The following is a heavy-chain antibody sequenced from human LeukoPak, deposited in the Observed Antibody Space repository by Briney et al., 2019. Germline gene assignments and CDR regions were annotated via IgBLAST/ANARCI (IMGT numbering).Heavy chain of an antibody. D-gene: IGHD5-18*01. CDR3: ARDTWAPDTAFYYMDV. V-gene: IGHV4-39*07. CDR2: GDYSGGT. Sequence: PSETLSLTCTVSGDSFTSVTDYWAWIRQPPGKGLEWIASGDYSGGTYYNPSLESRVAISADMSKNQISLKLTSVTGADTAVYYCARDTWAPDTAFYYMDVWGKGTTVTVSS. CDR1: GDSFTSVTDY. J-gene: IGHJ6*03.